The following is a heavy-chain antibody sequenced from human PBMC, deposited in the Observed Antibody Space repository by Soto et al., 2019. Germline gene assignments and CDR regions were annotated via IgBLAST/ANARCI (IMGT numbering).Heavy chain of an antibody. CDR2: IYHSGTT. Sequence: SETLSLTCAVSGASISSTNWWTWIRQPPGKGLEWIGEIYHSGTTNYNPSLKSRLSISVDKSKNQFSLKMSSVTAADTAVYYCVRGTPYYYGSTTYGMDVWGQGTTVTVSS. CDR1: GASISSTNW. D-gene: IGHD3-10*01. CDR3: VRGTPYYYGSTTYGMDV. V-gene: IGHV4-4*02. J-gene: IGHJ6*02.